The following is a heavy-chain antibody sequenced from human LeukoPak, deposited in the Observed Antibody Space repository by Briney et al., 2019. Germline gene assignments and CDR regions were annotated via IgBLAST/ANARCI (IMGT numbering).Heavy chain of an antibody. CDR1: GGSFSGYY. CDR2: INHSGST. J-gene: IGHJ6*02. CDR3: ARGEKYYGSGSYYIPSYYYYYGMDV. D-gene: IGHD3-10*01. Sequence: EPSETLSLTCAVYGGSFSGYYWSWIRQPPGKGLEWIGEINHSGSTNYNPSLKSRVTISVDTSKSQFSLKLSSVTAADTAVYYCARGEKYYGSGSYYIPSYYYYYGMDVWGQGTTVTVSS. V-gene: IGHV4-34*01.